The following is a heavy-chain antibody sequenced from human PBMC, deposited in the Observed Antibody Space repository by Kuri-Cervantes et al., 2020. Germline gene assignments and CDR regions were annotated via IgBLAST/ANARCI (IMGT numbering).Heavy chain of an antibody. CDR3: AKVCPADAFDI. CDR1: GFTFSSYS. CDR2: ISSSSSYI. V-gene: IGHV3-21*04. Sequence: GESLKISCAASGFTFSSYSMNWVRQAPGKGLEWVSPISSSSSYIYYADSVKGRFTISRDNAKNSLYLQMNSLRAEDTALYYCAKVCPADAFDIWGQGTMVTVSS. J-gene: IGHJ3*02.